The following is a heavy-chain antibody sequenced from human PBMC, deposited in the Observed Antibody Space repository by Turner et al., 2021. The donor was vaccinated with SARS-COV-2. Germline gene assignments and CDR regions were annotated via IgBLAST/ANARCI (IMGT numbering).Heavy chain of an antibody. Sequence: EVQLVESGGDLVQPGGSLRLSCAASGFIFNWNWMTWVRQAPGKGLEWVADISKDGSEKYYVDSVRGRFTISSDNAKNTMFLQMNSLRAEDTAVYYCARDRGWDTFDYWGQGTLVTVSS. CDR3: ARDRGWDTFDY. D-gene: IGHD6-19*01. V-gene: IGHV3-7*05. CDR1: GFIFNWNW. J-gene: IGHJ4*02. CDR2: ISKDGSEK.